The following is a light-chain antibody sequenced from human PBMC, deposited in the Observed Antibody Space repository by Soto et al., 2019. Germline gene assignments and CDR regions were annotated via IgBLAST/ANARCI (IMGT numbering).Light chain of an antibody. V-gene: IGKV1-5*01. J-gene: IGKJ1*01. CDR2: DSS. CDR3: QHYGGMWT. CDR1: QSISNR. Sequence: DIQMTQSPSTLSASVGDRVTITCRASQSISNRVAWYQQKPGKAPKVLIYDSSYLESGVPSRFSGSGYGTEFILTISSLQPDDFVTYYCQHYGGMWTFGQGTKGDIK.